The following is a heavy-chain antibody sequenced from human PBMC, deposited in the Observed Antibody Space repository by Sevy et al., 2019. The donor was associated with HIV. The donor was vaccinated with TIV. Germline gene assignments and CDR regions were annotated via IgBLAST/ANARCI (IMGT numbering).Heavy chain of an antibody. Sequence: GGSLRLSCAASGFIFSSYSINWVRQAPGKGLEWVATMKKDGSEEDYVDSVKGRFTISRDNAKNSLFLQMNSLSAEDTAVYYCVREGLGGYSYSLDYWGHGTLVTVSS. V-gene: IGHV3-7*01. CDR3: VREGLGGYSYSLDY. J-gene: IGHJ4*01. CDR2: MKKDGSEE. D-gene: IGHD5-18*01. CDR1: GFIFSSYS.